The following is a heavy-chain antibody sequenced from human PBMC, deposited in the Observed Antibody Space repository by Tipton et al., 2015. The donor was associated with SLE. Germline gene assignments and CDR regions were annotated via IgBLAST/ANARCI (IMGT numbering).Heavy chain of an antibody. J-gene: IGHJ4*02. CDR3: AKEALGYNSGWYSNRPGAYFDY. CDR2: IWYDGSNK. CDR1: GFTFSSYA. V-gene: IGHV3-30*02. D-gene: IGHD6-19*01. Sequence: SLRLSCAASGFTFSSYAVHWVRQAPGKGLEWVALIWYDGSNKYYADSVKGRFTISRDNSKNTLYLQMNSLRAEDTAVFYCAKEALGYNSGWYSNRPGAYFDYWGQGTLVTVSS.